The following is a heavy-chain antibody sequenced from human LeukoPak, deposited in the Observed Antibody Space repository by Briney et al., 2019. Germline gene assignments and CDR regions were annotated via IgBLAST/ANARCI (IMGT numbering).Heavy chain of an antibody. V-gene: IGHV3-53*01. CDR3: ARYSYGYGIDC. J-gene: IGHJ4*02. CDR1: GFTVSSNY. D-gene: IGHD5-18*01. CDR2: IYSDGST. Sequence: GGSLRLSCAASGFTVSSNYMSWVRQAPGKGLGWVSVIYSDGSTYYADSVKGRFTISRDSSKNTLYLQMNSVRAEDTAVYYCARYSYGYGIDCWGQGTLVTVSS.